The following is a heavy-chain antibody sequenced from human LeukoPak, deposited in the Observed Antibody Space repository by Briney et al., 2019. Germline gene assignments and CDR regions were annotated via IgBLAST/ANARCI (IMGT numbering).Heavy chain of an antibody. CDR2: VIPILGTP. D-gene: IGHD3-22*01. CDR3: ARGYYYDSSGYYYGTFDY. Sequence: GASVKVSCKASGDTFSTYTVTWVRQAPGQGLEWMGGVIPILGTPNYAQKFQGRVTITADKSTTTVSIDLRSLRSDDTAVYYCARGYYYDSSGYYYGTFDYWGQGTLVTVSS. CDR1: GDTFSTYT. J-gene: IGHJ4*02. V-gene: IGHV1-69*08.